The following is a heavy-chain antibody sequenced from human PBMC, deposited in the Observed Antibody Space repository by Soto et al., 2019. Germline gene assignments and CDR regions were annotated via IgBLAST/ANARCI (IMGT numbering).Heavy chain of an antibody. CDR1: GGSFSGYY. Sequence: SDTLSLTCAVYGGSFSGYYWSWLRQPPGKGLEWIGDINHSGSTNYNPSLKSRVTISADTSKNQFSLKLSSVTAADTAVYYSAPLSPPRKYSIGWYSLGAWGQGTLVPVSS. CDR3: APLSPPRKYSIGWYSLGA. V-gene: IGHV4-34*01. CDR2: INHSGST. D-gene: IGHD6-19*01. J-gene: IGHJ5*02.